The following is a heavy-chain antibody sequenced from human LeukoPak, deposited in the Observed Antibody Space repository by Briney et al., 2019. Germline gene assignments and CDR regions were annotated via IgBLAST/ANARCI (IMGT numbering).Heavy chain of an antibody. J-gene: IGHJ6*02. CDR1: GFTFGDHA. Sequence: GGSLRLSCTSSGFTFGDHAMSWVRQAPGKGLEWVGFINSKAYGETTEYAASVKGRFTISRDDSKSIAYLQMKSLKTEDTAVYYCTRAGSSWFRRGMDVWGQGTTVTVSS. D-gene: IGHD6-13*01. CDR3: TRAGSSWFRRGMDV. CDR2: INSKAYGETT. V-gene: IGHV3-49*04.